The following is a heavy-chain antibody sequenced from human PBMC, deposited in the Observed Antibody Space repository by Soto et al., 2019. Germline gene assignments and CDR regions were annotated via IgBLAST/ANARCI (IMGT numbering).Heavy chain of an antibody. CDR1: GGSISSGGYS. Sequence: PSETLSLTCAVSGGSISSGGYSWSWIRQPPGKGLEWIGYIYHSGSTYYNPSLKSRVTISVDRSKNQFSLKLSSVTAADTAVYYCARLPDTAMVTTNSGYYYYGMDVWGQGTTVTVSS. D-gene: IGHD5-18*01. J-gene: IGHJ6*02. CDR2: IYHSGST. V-gene: IGHV4-30-2*01. CDR3: ARLPDTAMVTTNSGYYYYGMDV.